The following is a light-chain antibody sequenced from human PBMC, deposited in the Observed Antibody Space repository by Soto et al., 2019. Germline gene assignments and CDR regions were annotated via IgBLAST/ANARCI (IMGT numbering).Light chain of an antibody. CDR3: SSCAATRTRV. CDR2: EVS. V-gene: IGLV2-14*01. CDR1: SSDFGGDNY. J-gene: IGLJ1*01. Sequence: HSVLTHPASLSGSPGQSITISCTGTSSDFGGDNYVSCYPQHPGKAPKLMIYEVSNRPSGVSNRFSGSKSGNTASLTISGLQAEDEADYYCSSCAATRTRVFGTGTKVTV.